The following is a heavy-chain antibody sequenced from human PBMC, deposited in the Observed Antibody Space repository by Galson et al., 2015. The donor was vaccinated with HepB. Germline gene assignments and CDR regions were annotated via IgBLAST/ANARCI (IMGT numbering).Heavy chain of an antibody. CDR2: INAGNGNT. D-gene: IGHD3-10*01. CDR3: ARELGVVRGVIVIRSINWFDP. J-gene: IGHJ5*02. Sequence: SVKVSCKASGYTFTSYAMHWVRQAPGQRLEWMGWINAGNGNTKYSQKFQGRVTITRDTSASTAYMELSSLRSEDTAVYYCARELGVVRGVIVIRSINWFDPWGQGTLVTVSS. CDR1: GYTFTSYA. V-gene: IGHV1-3*01.